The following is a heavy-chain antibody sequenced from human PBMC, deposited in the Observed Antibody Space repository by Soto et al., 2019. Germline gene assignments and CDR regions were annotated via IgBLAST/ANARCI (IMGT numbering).Heavy chain of an antibody. J-gene: IGHJ4*02. V-gene: IGHV3-21*06. CDR1: GFTFSSYS. CDR3: ARGPGGYYDSSGYPSHYFDY. D-gene: IGHD3-22*01. CDR2: ISSSSSYI. Sequence: EVQLVESGGGLVKPGGSLRLSCAVSGFTFSSYSMNWVRQAPGKGLEGFSPISSSSSYIYYADSVKGRFTISRDNAKNSLYLQMNSLRAEDTAVYYCARGPGGYYDSSGYPSHYFDYWGQGTLVTVSS.